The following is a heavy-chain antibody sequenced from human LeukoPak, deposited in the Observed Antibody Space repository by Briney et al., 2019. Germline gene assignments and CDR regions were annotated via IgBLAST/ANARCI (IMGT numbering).Heavy chain of an antibody. J-gene: IGHJ3*02. V-gene: IGHV3-30*14. CDR2: ISYDGSNK. CDR1: GFTFSSYA. Sequence: TGGSLRLSCAASGFTFSSYAMHWVRQAPGKGLEWVAVISYDGSNKYYADSVKGRFTISRDNSKNTLYLQMNSLRVEDTAVYYCATDPPRITGTNDAFDIWGQGTMVTVSS. D-gene: IGHD1-20*01. CDR3: ATDPPRITGTNDAFDI.